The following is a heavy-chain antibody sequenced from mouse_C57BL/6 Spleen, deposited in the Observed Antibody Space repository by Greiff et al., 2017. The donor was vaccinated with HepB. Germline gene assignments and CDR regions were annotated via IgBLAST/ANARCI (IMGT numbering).Heavy chain of an antibody. D-gene: IGHD1-1*01. CDR3: ARLITTVVADY. Sequence: VKLVESGGGLVKPGGSLKLSCAASGFTFSSYTMSWVRQTPEKRLEWVATISGGGGNTYYPDSVKGRFTISRDNAKNTLYLQMSSLRSEDTALYYCARLITTVVADYWGQGTTLTVSS. CDR2: ISGGGGNT. V-gene: IGHV5-9*01. J-gene: IGHJ2*01. CDR1: GFTFSSYT.